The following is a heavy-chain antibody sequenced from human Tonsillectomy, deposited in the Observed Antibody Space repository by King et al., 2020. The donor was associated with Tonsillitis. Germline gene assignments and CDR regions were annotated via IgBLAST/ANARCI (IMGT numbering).Heavy chain of an antibody. Sequence: ITLKESGPTLVKPTQNPTLTCPFSGFSLSTSGVGVAWLRPPPGTALEWLALSYWDHDMRPNPPLKNRLTITNDTSKNQVVPTLTNMDPVDTATYYCAHSRLPWGDAFDIWGQGTVVTVSS. V-gene: IGHV2-5*02. CDR2: SYWDHDM. CDR3: AHSRLPWGDAFDI. J-gene: IGHJ3*02. D-gene: IGHD5-12*01. CDR1: GFSLSTSGVG.